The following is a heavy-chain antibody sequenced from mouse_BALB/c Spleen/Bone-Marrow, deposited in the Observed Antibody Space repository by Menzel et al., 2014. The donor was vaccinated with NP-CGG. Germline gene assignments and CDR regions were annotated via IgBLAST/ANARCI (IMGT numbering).Heavy chain of an antibody. CDR1: GFDFSRYW. CDR3: TRLHYYGYSAY. D-gene: IGHD1-2*01. Sequence: EVQGVESGGGLVQPGGSLKLSCAASGFDFSRYWMSWVRQAPGKGLEWIGEINQDSSTINYTPSLKDKFIISRVNAKNTLYLQKSKVRSEDTALYYCTRLHYYGYSAYWGQGTLVTVST. J-gene: IGHJ3*01. V-gene: IGHV4-1*02. CDR2: INQDSSTI.